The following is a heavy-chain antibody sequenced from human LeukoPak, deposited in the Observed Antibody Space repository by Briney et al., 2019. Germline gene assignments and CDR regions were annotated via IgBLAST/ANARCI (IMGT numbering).Heavy chain of an antibody. Sequence: GRSLRLSCAASGFTFDDYAMHWVRQAPGKGLEWVSGISWNSGSIGYADSVKGRFTISRDNAKNSLYLQMNSLRAEDTALYYCAKDTEGDGYTSTPFDYWGQGTLVTVSS. V-gene: IGHV3-9*01. CDR3: AKDTEGDGYTSTPFDY. CDR2: ISWNSGSI. CDR1: GFTFDDYA. J-gene: IGHJ4*02. D-gene: IGHD5-24*01.